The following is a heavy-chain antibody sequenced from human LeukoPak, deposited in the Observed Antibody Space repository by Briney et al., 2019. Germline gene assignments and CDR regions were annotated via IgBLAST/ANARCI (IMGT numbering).Heavy chain of an antibody. Sequence: GGSLRLSCAASGFTFSDYYMSWIRQAPGKGLEWVSYISSSGNIIYYADSVKGRFTISRDNAKNSLHLQMNSLRAEDTAVYYCARRRYNWNAIDYWGQGTLVTVSS. V-gene: IGHV3-11*01. J-gene: IGHJ4*02. CDR2: ISSSGNII. D-gene: IGHD1-20*01. CDR1: GFTFSDYY. CDR3: ARRRYNWNAIDY.